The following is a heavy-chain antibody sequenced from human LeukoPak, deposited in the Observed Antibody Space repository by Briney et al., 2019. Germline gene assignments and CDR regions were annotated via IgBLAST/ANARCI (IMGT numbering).Heavy chain of an antibody. CDR1: GGTFSSYA. CDR2: IIPIFGTA. V-gene: IGHV1-69*13. D-gene: IGHD3-22*01. J-gene: IGHJ4*02. CDR3: ARVGALEDYDSSGYFFDY. Sequence: SVKVSCKASGGTFSSYAISWVRQAPGQGLEWMGGIIPIFGTANYAQKFQGRVTVTADESTSTAYMELSSLRSEDTAVYYCARVGALEDYDSSGYFFDYWGQGTLVTVSS.